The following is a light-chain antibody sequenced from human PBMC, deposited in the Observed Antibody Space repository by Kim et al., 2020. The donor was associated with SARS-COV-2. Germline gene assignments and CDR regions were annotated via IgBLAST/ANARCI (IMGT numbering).Light chain of an antibody. CDR3: QQYGSSPWT. Sequence: PGEGAALSCRASQSVSGSYLAWYQQKPGQAPRLLIFGASSRATGIPDRFSGSGSGTDFTLTISRLEPEDFVVYYCQQYGSSPWTFGQGTKVDIK. J-gene: IGKJ1*01. CDR1: QSVSGSY. V-gene: IGKV3-20*01. CDR2: GAS.